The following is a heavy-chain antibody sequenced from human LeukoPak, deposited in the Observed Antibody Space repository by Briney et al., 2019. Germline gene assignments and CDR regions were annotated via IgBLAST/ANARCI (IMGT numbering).Heavy chain of an antibody. D-gene: IGHD3-10*01. V-gene: IGHV1-2*02. Sequence: ASVKVSCKASGYTFTSYGISWVRQAPGQGLEWMGWINPNSGGTNYAQKFQGRVTMTRDTSISTAYMELSRLRSDDTAVYYCARDSYGSGSYLHWGQGTLVTVSS. CDR2: INPNSGGT. J-gene: IGHJ4*02. CDR3: ARDSYGSGSYLH. CDR1: GYTFTSYG.